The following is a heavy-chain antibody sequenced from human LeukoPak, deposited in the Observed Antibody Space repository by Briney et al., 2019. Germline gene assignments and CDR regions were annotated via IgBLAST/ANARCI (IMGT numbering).Heavy chain of an antibody. J-gene: IGHJ2*01. CDR1: GFTFSDYY. CDR3: ARFSYSSSSWYFDL. V-gene: IGHV3-11*01. D-gene: IGHD6-13*01. CDR2: ISSHGNII. Sequence: PGGSLRLSCAASGFTFSDYYMSWIRQAPGKGLEWVSYISSHGNIIYYADSVKGRFTISRDNAKNSLYLQMNSLRAEDTAVYYCARFSYSSSSWYFDLWGRGSLVTVSS.